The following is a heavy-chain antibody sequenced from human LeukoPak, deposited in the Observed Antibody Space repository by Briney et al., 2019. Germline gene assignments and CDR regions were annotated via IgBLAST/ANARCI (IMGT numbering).Heavy chain of an antibody. D-gene: IGHD6-13*01. CDR3: ARREYSSSCDCGDFFDY. J-gene: IGHJ4*02. CDR1: GGSFSGYY. V-gene: IGHV4-34*01. Sequence: SETLSLTCAVYGGSFSGYYWSWIRQPPGKGLEWIGEINHSGSTNYNPSLKSRVTISVDTSKNQFSLKLSSVTAADTAVYYCARREYSSSCDCGDFFDYWGQGTLVTVSS. CDR2: INHSGST.